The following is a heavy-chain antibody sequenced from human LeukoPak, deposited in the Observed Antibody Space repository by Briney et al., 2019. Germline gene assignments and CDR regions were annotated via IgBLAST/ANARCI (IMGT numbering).Heavy chain of an antibody. J-gene: IGHJ2*01. CDR2: IYHSGST. CDR1: GGSISSGGYS. CDR3: ARDYGGNSNWYFDL. Sequence: PSQTLSITCAVSGGSISSGGYSWSWIRQPPGKGLEWIGYIYHSGSTYYNPSLKSRVTISVDRSKNQFSLKLSSVTAADTAVYYCARDYGGNSNWYFDLWGRGTLVTVSS. V-gene: IGHV4-30-2*01. D-gene: IGHD4-23*01.